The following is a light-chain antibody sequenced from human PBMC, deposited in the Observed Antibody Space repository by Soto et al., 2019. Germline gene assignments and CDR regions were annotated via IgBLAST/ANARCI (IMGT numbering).Light chain of an antibody. V-gene: IGKV3-15*01. CDR1: QSVSSSY. CDR2: GAS. Sequence: EIVLTQSPGSLSFSPGERAPLSCRASQSVSSSYLAWYQQKPGQAPRLLIYGASTRATGISARFSGSGSGTEFTLTISSLQSEDFAVYYCQQYHNWPITFGQGTRLEN. J-gene: IGKJ5*01. CDR3: QQYHNWPIT.